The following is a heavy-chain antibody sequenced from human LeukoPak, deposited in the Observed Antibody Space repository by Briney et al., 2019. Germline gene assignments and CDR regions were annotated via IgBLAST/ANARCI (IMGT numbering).Heavy chain of an antibody. V-gene: IGHV3-23*01. CDR2: ITGSDDAT. D-gene: IGHD5-12*01. CDR3: AKGPQLYSGYHPDC. J-gene: IGHJ4*02. Sequence: PGGSLRLSCAASGFTFSSAAMTWVRQAPGKGLEWVSTITGSDDATYYADSVKGRFTISRDFSRNTVGLQMNSLRTEDTAIYYCAKGPQLYSGYHPDCWGQETLVTVSS. CDR1: GFTFSSAA.